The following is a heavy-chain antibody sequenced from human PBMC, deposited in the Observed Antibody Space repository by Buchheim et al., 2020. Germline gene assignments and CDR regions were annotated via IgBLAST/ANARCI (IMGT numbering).Heavy chain of an antibody. CDR1: GFTFGDYT. Sequence: EVQLVESGGGLVKPGQSLRLSCTASGFTFGDYTLSWFRQAPGEGLEWVAFITGKAYGGTTEYAASVKGRFTVSRDDSKSIAYLQMKSLKTDDTAVYYCARDLRGGPRLRSPLFYFDYWGQGTL. CDR3: ARDLRGGPRLRSPLFYFDY. D-gene: IGHD2/OR15-2a*01. J-gene: IGHJ4*02. V-gene: IGHV3-49*05. CDR2: ITGKAYGGTT.